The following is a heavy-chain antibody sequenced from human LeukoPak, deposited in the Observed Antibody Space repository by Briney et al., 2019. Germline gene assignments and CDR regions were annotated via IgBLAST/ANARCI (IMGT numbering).Heavy chain of an antibody. D-gene: IGHD3-22*01. V-gene: IGHV1-69*05. J-gene: IGHJ5*02. CDR1: GGTFSSYA. Sequence: ASVKVSRKASGGTFSSYAISWVRQAPGQGLEWMGGIIPIFGTANYAQKFQGRVTITTDESTSTAYMELSSLRSEDTAVYYCARVALKGYSSGYYYNWFDPWGQGTLVTVSS. CDR3: ARVALKGYSSGYYYNWFDP. CDR2: IIPIFGTA.